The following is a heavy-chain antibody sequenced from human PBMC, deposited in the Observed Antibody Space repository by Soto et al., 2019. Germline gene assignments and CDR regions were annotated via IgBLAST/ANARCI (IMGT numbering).Heavy chain of an antibody. Sequence: QVQLLESGPGLVNPAQTLSLTCTVSGSSINTGGYFWTWIRQHPGKGLEWMGYIASSGSTYYNPSLKGRLTIAADTSENQFSLRLTSVTAADTAVYYCARDSPDCSDNSGYYGEFDYWGQGTLVTVSS. D-gene: IGHD3-22*01. J-gene: IGHJ4*02. CDR3: ARDSPDCSDNSGYYGEFDY. V-gene: IGHV4-31*03. CDR1: GSSINTGGYF. CDR2: IASSGST.